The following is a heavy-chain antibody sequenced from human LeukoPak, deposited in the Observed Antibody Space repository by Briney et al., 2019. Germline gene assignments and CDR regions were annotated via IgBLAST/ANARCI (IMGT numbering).Heavy chain of an antibody. J-gene: IGHJ5*02. CDR1: GGSISGYY. Sequence: PSETLSLTCTVSGGSISGYYWSRIRQPPGKGLEWIGYISYSGSTNYNPSLKSRVTISLDTSKNQFSLKLSSVTAADTAVYYCARISTTVTTAWFDPWGQGTPVTVSS. D-gene: IGHD4-11*01. V-gene: IGHV4-59*01. CDR2: ISYSGST. CDR3: ARISTTVTTAWFDP.